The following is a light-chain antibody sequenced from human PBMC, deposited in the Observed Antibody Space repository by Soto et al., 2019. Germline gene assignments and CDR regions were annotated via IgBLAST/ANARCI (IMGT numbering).Light chain of an antibody. CDR3: SSYTGRKSDL. Sequence: QSALTQPASVSGSPGQSITISFSGTSSDIGSYNHVAWYQQFPGKNPKLMIYGVSDRPPGVSDRFSGSKSGITASLTISGRQTEDEADYYCSSYTGRKSDLFGAGTKLTVL. J-gene: IGLJ1*01. V-gene: IGLV2-14*03. CDR1: SSDIGSYNH. CDR2: GVS.